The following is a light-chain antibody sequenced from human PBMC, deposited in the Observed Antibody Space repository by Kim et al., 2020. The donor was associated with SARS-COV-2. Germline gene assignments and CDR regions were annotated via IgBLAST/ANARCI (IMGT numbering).Light chain of an antibody. CDR1: KLGDKY. V-gene: IGLV3-1*01. CDR3: QAWASSRGV. Sequence: SYELTQPPSVSVSPGQTASITCSGDKLGDKYACWYQQKPGQSPVLVIYQDSKRPSGIPERFSGSNSGNTATLTISGTQAMDEADYYCQAWASSRGVFG. J-gene: IGLJ2*01. CDR2: QDS.